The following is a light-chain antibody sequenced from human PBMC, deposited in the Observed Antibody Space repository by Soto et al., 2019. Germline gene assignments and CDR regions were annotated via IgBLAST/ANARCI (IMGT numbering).Light chain of an antibody. CDR1: SSNIGTNT. Sequence: QSVLTQPPSASGTPGQRVTISCSGSSSNIGTNTANWYQQLPGTAPKLLIYSNNQRPSGVPDRFSGSKSGTSASLAISVLQSADEADYYCAAWDDSLNGYVFGTGTKVTVL. CDR3: AAWDDSLNGYV. J-gene: IGLJ1*01. V-gene: IGLV1-44*01. CDR2: SNN.